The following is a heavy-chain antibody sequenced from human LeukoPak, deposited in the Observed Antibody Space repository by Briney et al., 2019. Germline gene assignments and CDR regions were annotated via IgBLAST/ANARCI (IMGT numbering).Heavy chain of an antibody. CDR3: ARDDPGSGFNWGVGY. CDR2: INWNGGST. CDR1: GFTFDDYG. Sequence: PGGSLRLSCAACGFTFDDYGMSWVRQAPGKGLEWVSGINWNGGSTGYADSVKGRFTISRDNAKNSLYLQMNSLRAEDTALYYCARDDPGSGFNWGVGYWGQGTLVIVSS. V-gene: IGHV3-20*04. D-gene: IGHD2-15*01. J-gene: IGHJ4*02.